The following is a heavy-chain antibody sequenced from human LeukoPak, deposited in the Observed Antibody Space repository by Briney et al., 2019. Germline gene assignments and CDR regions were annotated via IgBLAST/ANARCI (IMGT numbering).Heavy chain of an antibody. CDR2: IYYTGTT. CDR3: ATSGYYYVTDAFDI. J-gene: IGHJ3*02. Sequence: SETLSLTCTVSGGSISNSAYYWGWIRQPPGKGLEWIGSIYYTGTTSYNPSLESRVTISVDSSNNQISLNLNSVIAADTAVYYCATSGYYYVTDAFDIWGQGTMVTVSS. D-gene: IGHD3-22*01. V-gene: IGHV4-39*07. CDR1: GGSISNSAYY.